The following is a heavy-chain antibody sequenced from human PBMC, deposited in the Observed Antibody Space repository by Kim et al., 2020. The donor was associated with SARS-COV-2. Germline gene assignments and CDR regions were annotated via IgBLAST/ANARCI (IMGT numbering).Heavy chain of an antibody. CDR1: GGSISSSSYY. Sequence: SETLSLTCTVSGGSISSSSYYWGWIRQPPGKGLEWIGSIYYSGSTYYNPSLKSRVTISVDTSKNQFSLKLSSVTAADTAVYYCARHPRADHWYFDLWGRGTLVTVSS. CDR3: ARHPRADHWYFDL. V-gene: IGHV4-39*01. CDR2: IYYSGST. J-gene: IGHJ2*01.